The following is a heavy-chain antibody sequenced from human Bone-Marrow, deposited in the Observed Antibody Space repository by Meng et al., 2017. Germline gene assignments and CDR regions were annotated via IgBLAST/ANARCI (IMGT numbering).Heavy chain of an antibody. CDR1: GFTFSSYD. V-gene: IGHV3-23*01. Sequence: GESLKISCAASGFTFSSYDMSWVRQAPGKGLEWVSAISGSGGRTYYADSVKGRFTISRDKYKNTLYLQMNSLRAEDKAVYSCARAYSSGWYFDYWGQGTLVTVSS. J-gene: IGHJ4*02. D-gene: IGHD6-19*01. CDR2: ISGSGGRT. CDR3: ARAYSSGWYFDY.